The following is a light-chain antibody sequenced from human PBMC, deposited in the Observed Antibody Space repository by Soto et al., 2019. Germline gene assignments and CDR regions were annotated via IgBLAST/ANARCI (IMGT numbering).Light chain of an antibody. CDR2: EVT. V-gene: IGLV2-14*01. Sequence: QSALTQPASVSGSPGQSITISCTGTSSDVGAYNYVSWYQHHPGKAPKLMIYEVTNRPSGVSDRFSGSKSGNTASLTISGLQAEDQADYYCSSYTSSSLWVFGGGTKLTVL. CDR3: SSYTSSSLWV. J-gene: IGLJ3*02. CDR1: SSDVGAYNY.